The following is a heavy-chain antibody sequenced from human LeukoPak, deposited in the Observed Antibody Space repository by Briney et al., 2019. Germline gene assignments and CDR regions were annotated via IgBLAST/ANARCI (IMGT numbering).Heavy chain of an antibody. D-gene: IGHD3-3*01. V-gene: IGHV3-21*01. CDR1: GFTFSSYS. J-gene: IGHJ3*02. CDR3: AKDRMYYDFWSGYSVDAFDI. Sequence: GGSLRLSCAASGFTFSSYSMNWVRQAPGKGLEWVSSISSSSSYIYYADSVKGRFTTSRDNAENSLYLQMNSLRAEDTAVYYCAKDRMYYDFWSGYSVDAFDIWGQGTMVTVSS. CDR2: ISSSSSYI.